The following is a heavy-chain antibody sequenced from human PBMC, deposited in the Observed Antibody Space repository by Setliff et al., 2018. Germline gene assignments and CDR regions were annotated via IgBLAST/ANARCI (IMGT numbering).Heavy chain of an antibody. Sequence: SETLSLTCTVSGGSISSSYWSWIRQPPGKGLEWIGYIYSSGSTNNNPSLQSRATISVDAPDNQFSVKLSSVTAADTAVYYCARHKSNGSGSYPSLYMDVWGKGIMVTVSS. D-gene: IGHD3-10*01. V-gene: IGHV4-59*08. J-gene: IGHJ6*03. CDR1: GGSISSSY. CDR2: IYSSGST. CDR3: ARHKSNGSGSYPSLYMDV.